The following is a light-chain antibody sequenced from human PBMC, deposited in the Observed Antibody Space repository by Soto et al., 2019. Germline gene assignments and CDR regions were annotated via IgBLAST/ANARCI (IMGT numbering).Light chain of an antibody. Sequence: DIQMTQSPSSLSASVGDRGTITCQASQDSSNYLSWYQQKPGKAPKLLIYDESNLETGVPSRFSGSGSWTDVTFTISSLQPEDIATYYCQQYDNLPYTFGQGTKLEIK. CDR3: QQYDNLPYT. CDR1: QDSSNY. J-gene: IGKJ2*01. V-gene: IGKV1-33*01. CDR2: DES.